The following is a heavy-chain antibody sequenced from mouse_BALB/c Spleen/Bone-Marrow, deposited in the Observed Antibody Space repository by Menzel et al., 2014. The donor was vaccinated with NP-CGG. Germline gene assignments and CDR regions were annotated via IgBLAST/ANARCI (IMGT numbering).Heavy chain of an antibody. D-gene: IGHD1-2*01. Sequence: DVHLVESGGGLVQPGGSLKLSCAASGFDFSRYWMSWVRPAPGKGLEWIGEINPDSSTINYTPSLKDKLIISRDNAKNTLYLQMSKVRSEDTALYYCARQGYYGYSDYWGQGTTLTVSS. CDR1: GFDFSRYW. CDR2: INPDSSTI. CDR3: ARQGYYGYSDY. J-gene: IGHJ2*01. V-gene: IGHV4-1*02.